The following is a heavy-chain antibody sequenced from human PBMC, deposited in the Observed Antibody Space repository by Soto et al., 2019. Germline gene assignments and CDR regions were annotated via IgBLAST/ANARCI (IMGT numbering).Heavy chain of an antibody. CDR2: ISPRSAFR. J-gene: IGHJ4*02. CDR1: GFSFSDSY. D-gene: IGHD3-16*01. V-gene: IGHV3-11*06. Sequence: PGGSLRLSCATSGFSFSDSYMSWIRQAPGKGLEWISYISPRSAFRDYADSVKGRFTISRDSVKNSLYLQMNNLTADDTGVYYCARGGGGALFDQWGQGSVVTVSS. CDR3: ARGGGGALFDQ.